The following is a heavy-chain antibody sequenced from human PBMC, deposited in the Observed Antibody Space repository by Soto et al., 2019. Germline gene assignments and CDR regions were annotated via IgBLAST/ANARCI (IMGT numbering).Heavy chain of an antibody. CDR1: GYTFTSYY. Sequence: RASVKVSCKASGYTFTSYYMHWVRQAPGQGLEWMGIINPSGGSTSYAQKFQGRVTMTRDTSTSTVYMELSSLRSEDTAVYYCARGGEFWSGYYYYYYGMDVWGQGATVTVSS. V-gene: IGHV1-46*01. D-gene: IGHD3-3*01. J-gene: IGHJ6*02. CDR2: INPSGGST. CDR3: ARGGEFWSGYYYYYYGMDV.